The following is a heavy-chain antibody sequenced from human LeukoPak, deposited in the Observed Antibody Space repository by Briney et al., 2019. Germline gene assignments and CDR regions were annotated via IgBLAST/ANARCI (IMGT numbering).Heavy chain of an antibody. CDR2: ISYDGSNK. CDR3: AKDLSVRGVAVFDY. V-gene: IGHV3-30*18. D-gene: IGHD3-10*01. CDR1: GFTVSSNY. Sequence: PGGSLRLSCAASGFTVSSNYMSWVRQAPEKGLEWVAVISYDGSNKYYADSVKGRFTISRDNSKNTLYLQMNSLRAEDTAVYYCAKDLSVRGVAVFDYWGQGTLVTVSS. J-gene: IGHJ4*02.